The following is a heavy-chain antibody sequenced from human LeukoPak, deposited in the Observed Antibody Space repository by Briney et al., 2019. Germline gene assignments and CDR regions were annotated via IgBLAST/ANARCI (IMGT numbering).Heavy chain of an antibody. Sequence: SETLSLTCTVSGGSISSYYWSWIRQPAGKGLEWIGRIYTSGSTNYNPSLKSRVTISVDTSKNQFSLKLSSVTAADTAVYYCARDSLRSGWYVPANYWGQGTLVTVSS. CDR2: IYTSGST. V-gene: IGHV4-4*07. D-gene: IGHD6-19*01. CDR3: ARDSLRSGWYVPANY. J-gene: IGHJ4*02. CDR1: GGSISSYY.